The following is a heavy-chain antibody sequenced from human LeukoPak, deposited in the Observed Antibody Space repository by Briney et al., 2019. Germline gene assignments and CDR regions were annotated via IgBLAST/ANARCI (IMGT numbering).Heavy chain of an antibody. V-gene: IGHV3-15*01. CDR3: TTDRSGSYWIPFDY. J-gene: IGHJ4*02. D-gene: IGHD1-26*01. Sequence: GGSLRLSCAASGFTFSATWMSWVRQAPGKVLEWVGRIKTKTDGATTDYAAPMKGRFTISRDDSKNTLYLQMNSLKTEDTAVYYCTTDRSGSYWIPFDYWGQGTLVTVSS. CDR2: IKTKTDGATT. CDR1: GFTFSATW.